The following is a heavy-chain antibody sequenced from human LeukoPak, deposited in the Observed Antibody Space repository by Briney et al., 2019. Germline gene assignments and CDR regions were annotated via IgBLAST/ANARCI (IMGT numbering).Heavy chain of an antibody. CDR3: AASIAVAMFDY. V-gene: IGHV4-39*07. J-gene: IGHJ4*02. CDR2: IYYSGST. Sequence: SETLSLTCTVSGGSISSSSYYWGWIRQPPGKGLEWIGSIYYSGSTYYNPSLKSRVTMSVDTSKNQFSLKLSSVTAADTAVYYCAASIAVAMFDYWGQGTLVTVSS. CDR1: GGSISSSSYY. D-gene: IGHD6-19*01.